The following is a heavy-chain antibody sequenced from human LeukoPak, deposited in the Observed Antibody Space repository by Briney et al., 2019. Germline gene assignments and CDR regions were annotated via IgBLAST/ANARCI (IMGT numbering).Heavy chain of an antibody. CDR2: INHSGST. CDR3: ARGPPNIVVVPAAMLLFSHYYYYMDV. J-gene: IGHJ6*03. V-gene: IGHV4-34*01. D-gene: IGHD2-2*01. Sequence: SETLSLTCAVYGGSFSGYSWSWIRQPPGKGLEWIGEINHSGSTNYNPSLKSRVTISVDTSKNQFSLKLSSVTAADTAVYYCARGPPNIVVVPAAMLLFSHYYYYMDVWGKGTTVTVSS. CDR1: GGSFSGYS.